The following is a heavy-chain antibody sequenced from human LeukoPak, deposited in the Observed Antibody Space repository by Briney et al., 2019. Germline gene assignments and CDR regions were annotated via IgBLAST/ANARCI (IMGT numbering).Heavy chain of an antibody. CDR2: ISSSGSTI. CDR1: GFTFSDYY. CDR3: AKGGLGSDILTTCDP. D-gene: IGHD3-9*01. Sequence: GSLRLSCAASGFTFSDYYMSWIRQAPGKGLEWVSYISSSGSTIYYADSVKGRFTISRDNAKNSLYLQMNSLRAEDTAAYYCAKGGLGSDILTTCDPWGQGTLVTVSS. V-gene: IGHV3-11*01. J-gene: IGHJ5*02.